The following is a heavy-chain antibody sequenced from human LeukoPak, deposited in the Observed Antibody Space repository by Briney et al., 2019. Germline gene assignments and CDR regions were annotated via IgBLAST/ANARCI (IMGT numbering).Heavy chain of an antibody. Sequence: GGSLRLSCVASGFTFRTYGMHWVRQAPGKGLEWVAFIRYDGNRNYYADSVKGRFTISRDNSRNTLFLQMNDLRAEDTAVYYCAKIGEATIGYYYYYMDVWGKGTTVSVSS. J-gene: IGHJ6*03. V-gene: IGHV3-30*02. CDR2: IRYDGNRN. CDR3: AKIGEATIGYYYYYMDV. D-gene: IGHD5-12*01. CDR1: GFTFRTYG.